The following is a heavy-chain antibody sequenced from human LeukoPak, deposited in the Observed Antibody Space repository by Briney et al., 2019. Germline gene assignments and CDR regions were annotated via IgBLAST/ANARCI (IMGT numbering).Heavy chain of an antibody. Sequence: GGSLRLSCAASGFVVSTNYMTWVRQPPGKGLEWVSVIYKDGRTFYTDSVKGRFTISRDNSKNTVYLQMSSLRVEDTAVYYCATLPDLDCSSISCSDSWGQGTLVTVSS. CDR2: IYKDGRT. CDR3: ATLPDLDCSSISCSDS. J-gene: IGHJ4*02. D-gene: IGHD2-2*01. V-gene: IGHV3-53*01. CDR1: GFVVSTNY.